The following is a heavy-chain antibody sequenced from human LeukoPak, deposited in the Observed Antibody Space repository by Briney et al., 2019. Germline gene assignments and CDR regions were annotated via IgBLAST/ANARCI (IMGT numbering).Heavy chain of an antibody. D-gene: IGHD1-26*01. CDR1: GFTFSSYG. Sequence: GGTLRLSCAASGFTFSSYGMSWIRQAPGKGLEWVSYISSSGTTIYYADSVKGRFTTSRDNAKNSLYLQMNSLRAEDTAVYYCARRRDSGSLQHFDYWGQGTLVTVSS. CDR3: ARRRDSGSLQHFDY. CDR2: ISSSGTTI. J-gene: IGHJ4*02. V-gene: IGHV3-11*01.